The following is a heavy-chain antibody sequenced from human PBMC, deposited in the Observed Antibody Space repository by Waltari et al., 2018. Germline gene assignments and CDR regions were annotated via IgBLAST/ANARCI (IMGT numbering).Heavy chain of an antibody. J-gene: IGHJ4*02. CDR1: GFTFDDYA. CDR2: ISWNSGSI. CDR3: AKDSSYGLDY. Sequence: EVQLVESGGGLVQPGRSLRLSCAASGFTFDDYAMHWVRQAPGKGLEWVSGISWNSGSIGYADSVKGRFTISRDNAKNSLYLQMNSLRAEDMALYYCAKDSSYGLDYWGQGTLVTVSS. D-gene: IGHD5-18*01. V-gene: IGHV3-9*03.